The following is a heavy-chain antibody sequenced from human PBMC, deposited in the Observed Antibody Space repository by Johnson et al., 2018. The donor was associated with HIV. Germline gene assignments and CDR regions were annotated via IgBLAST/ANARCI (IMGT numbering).Heavy chain of an antibody. CDR3: ARGFSKDDAFDI. CDR1: RFTFNSYW. J-gene: IGHJ3*02. CDR2: INWNGGST. Sequence: VQLVESGGGVVQPGRSLRLSCAASRFTFNSYWMTWVRQAPGKGLEWVSGINWNGGSTGYADSVKGRFTISRDNAKNSLYLQMNSLRAEDTALYYCARGFSKDDAFDIWGQGTMVTVSS. V-gene: IGHV3-20*04.